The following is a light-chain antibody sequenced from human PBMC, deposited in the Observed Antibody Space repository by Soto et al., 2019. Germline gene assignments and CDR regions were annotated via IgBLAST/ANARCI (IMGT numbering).Light chain of an antibody. J-gene: IGLJ1*01. CDR1: SSDVGGYNY. V-gene: IGLV2-14*01. Sequence: QSVLTQPACVSGSPGQSITISCTGTSSDVGGYNYVSWYQQYPGKAPKLMIYEVSHRPSGVSDRFSGSKSGNTASLTISGLQAEDEADYYCSSHTNSYEVFGTGIKVTVL. CDR3: SSHTNSYEV. CDR2: EVS.